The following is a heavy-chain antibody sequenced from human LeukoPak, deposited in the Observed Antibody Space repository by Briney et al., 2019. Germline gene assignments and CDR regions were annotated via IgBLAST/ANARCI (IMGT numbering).Heavy chain of an antibody. CDR2: ISGSGGST. D-gene: IGHD6-13*01. CDR1: GFTFSSYA. Sequence: HSGGPLRLSCAASGFTFSSYAMSWVRQAPGKGLEWVSAISGSGGSTYYADSVKGRFTISRDNSKNTLYLQMNSLRAEDTAVYYCARAQNIAAAVDYWGQGTLVTVSS. J-gene: IGHJ4*02. V-gene: IGHV3-23*01. CDR3: ARAQNIAAAVDY.